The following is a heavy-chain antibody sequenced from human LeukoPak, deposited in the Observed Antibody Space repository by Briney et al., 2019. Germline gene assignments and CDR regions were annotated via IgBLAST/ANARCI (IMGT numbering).Heavy chain of an antibody. CDR3: ARETTIYSYVDY. D-gene: IGHD5-18*01. CDR2: IYTSGST. J-gene: IGHJ4*02. V-gene: IGHV4-61*02. CDR1: GGSISSGSYY. Sequence: PSETLSLTCTVSGGSISSGSYYWSWIRQPAGKGLEWIGRIYTSGSTNYNPSLKSRVTISVDTSKNQFSLKLSSVTAADTAVYYCARETTIYSYVDYWGQGTLVTVSS.